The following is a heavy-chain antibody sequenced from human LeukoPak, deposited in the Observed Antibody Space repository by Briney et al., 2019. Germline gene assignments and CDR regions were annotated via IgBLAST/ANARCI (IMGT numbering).Heavy chain of an antibody. CDR1: GFSFGGYS. J-gene: IGHJ4*02. CDR3: AKAMRGYSSSSFDY. V-gene: IGHV3-23*01. CDR2: ISGSGGTT. Sequence: GSLRLSCAASGFSFGGYSMSWVRQAPGKGLEWVSPISGSGGTTFYGDAVKGRFTISRDNSENTVWLQMSSLRAEDTAVYYCAKAMRGYSSSSFDYWGQGTLVTVSS. D-gene: IGHD6-13*01.